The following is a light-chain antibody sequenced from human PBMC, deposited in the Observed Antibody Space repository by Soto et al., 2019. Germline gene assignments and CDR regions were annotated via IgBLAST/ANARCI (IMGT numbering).Light chain of an antibody. Sequence: EIVLTQSPGTLSLSPGERATLSCRASQSVSSSYLAWYQQKPGQAPRLLIYGASSTATVIPDRFSGSGSGTDFTITISRLEPEDFAVYYCQQYGSSPWTFGQGTKVEIK. CDR1: QSVSSSY. CDR3: QQYGSSPWT. V-gene: IGKV3-20*01. J-gene: IGKJ1*01. CDR2: GAS.